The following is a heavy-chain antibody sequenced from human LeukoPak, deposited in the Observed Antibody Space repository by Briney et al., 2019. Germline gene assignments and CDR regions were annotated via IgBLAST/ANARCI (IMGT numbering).Heavy chain of an antibody. J-gene: IGHJ4*02. CDR3: AKVTLTMVREGDLDY. D-gene: IGHD3-10*01. V-gene: IGHV3-30*18. CDR1: GFTFSSYG. CDR2: ISYDGSNK. Sequence: GGSLRLSCAASGFTFSSYGMHWVRQAPGKGLEWVAVISYDGSNKYYADSVKGRFTISRDNSKNTLYLQMNSLRAEDTAVYYCAKVTLTMVREGDLDYWDQGTLVTVSS.